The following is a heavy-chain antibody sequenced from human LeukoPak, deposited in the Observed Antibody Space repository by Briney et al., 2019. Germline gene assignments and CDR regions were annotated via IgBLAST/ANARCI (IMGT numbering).Heavy chain of an antibody. D-gene: IGHD6-13*01. CDR2: IDPDGSTT. Sequence: GGSLRLSCAASGFTLSSYWMHWVRQAPGEGLVWVSRIDPDGSTTDYADSVKGRFTTSRDNAKNTLYLQMNSLRAEDTALYYCTRVQAGRAGLMDVWGRGTTVTVSS. V-gene: IGHV3-74*01. J-gene: IGHJ6*02. CDR3: TRVQAGRAGLMDV. CDR1: GFTLSSYW.